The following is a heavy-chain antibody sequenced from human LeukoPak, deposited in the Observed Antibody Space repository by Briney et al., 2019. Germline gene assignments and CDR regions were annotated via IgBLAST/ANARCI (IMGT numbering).Heavy chain of an antibody. J-gene: IGHJ4*02. CDR3: ASDLADVRTMIRGVNDY. CDR2: INPSGGST. Sequence: ASVNVSCKASGYTFTSYYMHGVRQSPGQGRDWMGIINPSGGSTSYAQNFHGRVTITRDKSITTTYMELSRLRSDEKAVYYCASDLADVRTMIRGVNDYWGQGTLVTVFS. V-gene: IGHV1-46*01. CDR1: GYTFTSYY. D-gene: IGHD3-10*01.